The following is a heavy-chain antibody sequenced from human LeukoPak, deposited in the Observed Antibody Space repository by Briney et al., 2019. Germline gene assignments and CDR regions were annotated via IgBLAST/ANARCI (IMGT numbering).Heavy chain of an antibody. CDR3: ARGITVVLITTVDNSVLDY. Sequence: GGSLRLSCVVSGFIFSSYEMNWVRQAPGKVLEWVSYISSRGSTIYYADSVKGRFTISRDNAKNSLYLQMNSLRPEDTAVYYCARGITVVLITTVDNSVLDYWGQGTLVTVSS. V-gene: IGHV3-48*03. CDR1: GFIFSSYE. J-gene: IGHJ4*02. D-gene: IGHD3-22*01. CDR2: ISSRGSTI.